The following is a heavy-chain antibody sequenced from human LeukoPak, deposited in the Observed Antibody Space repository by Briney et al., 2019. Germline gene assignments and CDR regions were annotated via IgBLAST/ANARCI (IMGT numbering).Heavy chain of an antibody. CDR2: IYSSGST. J-gene: IGHJ4*02. V-gene: IGHV4-4*07. CDR3: ARGRYGWLPFDY. Sequence: SETLSLTCSVSGGSISSYYWSWIRQSAGKELEWIGRIYSSGSTNYNPSLKSRVTISVDTSKNQFILKLSSVTAADTAVYYCARGRYGWLPFDYWGQGTLVTVSS. D-gene: IGHD3-16*01. CDR1: GGSISSYY.